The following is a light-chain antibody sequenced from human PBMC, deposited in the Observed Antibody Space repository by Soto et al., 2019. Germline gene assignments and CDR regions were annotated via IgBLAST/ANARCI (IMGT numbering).Light chain of an antibody. CDR2: GAS. V-gene: IGKV3-20*01. J-gene: IGKJ1*01. CDR3: QQYDNLPLT. CDR1: QSVSSSY. Sequence: EIVLTQSPGTLSLSPGERATLSCRASQSVSSSYLAWYQQKPGQAPRLLIYGASSRATGIPSRFSGSGSGTDFTFTISSLQPEDIATYYCQQYDNLPLTFGQGTKVDIK.